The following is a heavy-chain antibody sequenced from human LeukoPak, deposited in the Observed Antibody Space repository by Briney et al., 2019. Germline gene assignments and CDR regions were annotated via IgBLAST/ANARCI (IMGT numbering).Heavy chain of an antibody. CDR2: IKTKTEDGAT. V-gene: IGHV3-15*01. Sequence: PGGSLRLSCAASGFTFSNARMNWVRQAPGKGLEWVGRIKTKTEDGATDYSAPVKARFTISRDDPKTTLYLQMNGLKTEDTAIYYCTTYVGATAYWGQGTLVTVSS. J-gene: IGHJ4*02. CDR3: TTYVGATAY. CDR1: GFTFSNAR. D-gene: IGHD1-26*01.